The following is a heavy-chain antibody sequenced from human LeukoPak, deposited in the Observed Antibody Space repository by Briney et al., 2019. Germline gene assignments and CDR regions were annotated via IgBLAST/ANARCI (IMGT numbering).Heavy chain of an antibody. CDR1: GYTFTGYY. D-gene: IGHD3-3*01. V-gene: IGHV1-2*02. CDR3: ARARGLDFWSGYLRGSQYYFDY. CDR2: INPNSGGT. Sequence: ASVKVSCKASGYTFTGYYMHWVRQAPGQGLEWVGWINPNSGGTNYAQKFQGRVTMTRDTSISTAYMELSRLRSDDTAVYCCARARGLDFWSGYLRGSQYYFDYWGQGTLVTVSS. J-gene: IGHJ4*02.